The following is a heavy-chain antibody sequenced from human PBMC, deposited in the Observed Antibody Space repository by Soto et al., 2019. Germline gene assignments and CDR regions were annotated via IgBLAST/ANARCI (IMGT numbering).Heavy chain of an antibody. CDR1: GFTFSTHA. CDR3: ARDQTSITTTGGGRIDH. V-gene: IGHV3-30-3*01. Sequence: QVQLVESGGGVVQPGRSLRLSCAASGFTFSTHAMHWVRQAPGKGLECVAIVSFDGSNKYYADSVKGRFTISRDNSKNTLYLQMSGLTPEDTAVYYCARDQTSITTTGGGRIDHWGQGTLVNVSS. D-gene: IGHD1-20*01. CDR2: VSFDGSNK. J-gene: IGHJ4*02.